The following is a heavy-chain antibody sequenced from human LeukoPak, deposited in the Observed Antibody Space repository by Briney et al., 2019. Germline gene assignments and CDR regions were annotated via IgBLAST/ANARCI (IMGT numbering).Heavy chain of an antibody. V-gene: IGHV3-23*01. D-gene: IGHD4/OR15-4a*01. CDR1: GFTFRSCA. CDR3: ADPPNADY. Sequence: VGSLRLSCAASGFTFRSCAMSWVRQAPGKGLEWVSSIGGSDGRTYYAESVKGRFTISRDNSKNTVYLQMNSLRVEDTAVYFCADPPNADYWGQGTLVTVSS. J-gene: IGHJ4*02. CDR2: IGGSDGRT.